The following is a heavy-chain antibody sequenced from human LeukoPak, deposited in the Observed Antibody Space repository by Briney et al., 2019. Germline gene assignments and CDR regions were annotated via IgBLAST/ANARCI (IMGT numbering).Heavy chain of an antibody. CDR3: AGHTDIAHLSSLKY. J-gene: IGHJ4*02. Sequence: SETLSLACTVSGGSISSYYWSWIRQTPGKGLEWIGDIYYSGSTNYNPSLKSRVTISVDTSKNQFSLKLSSVTAADTAVYYCAGHTDIAHLSSLKYWGQGTLVTVSS. V-gene: IGHV4-59*08. CDR2: IYYSGST. CDR1: GGSISSYY. D-gene: IGHD6-13*01.